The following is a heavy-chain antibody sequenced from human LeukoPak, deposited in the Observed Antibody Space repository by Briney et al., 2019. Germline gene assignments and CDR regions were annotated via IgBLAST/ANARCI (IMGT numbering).Heavy chain of an antibody. CDR1: GFSFSDYG. D-gene: IGHD2-2*02. Sequence: GGSLRLSCAASGFSFSDYGMHWVRQAPGKGLEWVAFVRSDGSIEYYADSVKGRFTISRDNSKSTLYLQIYSLRAEDTAVYYCAKVLVGYCSSTSCYTDFDYWGQGTLVTVSS. J-gene: IGHJ4*02. V-gene: IGHV3-30*02. CDR2: VRSDGSIE. CDR3: AKVLVGYCSSTSCYTDFDY.